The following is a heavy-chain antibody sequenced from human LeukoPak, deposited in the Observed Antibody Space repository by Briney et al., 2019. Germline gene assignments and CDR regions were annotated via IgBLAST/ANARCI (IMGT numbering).Heavy chain of an antibody. J-gene: IGHJ4*02. V-gene: IGHV4-59*01. CDR1: GGSTSSYY. CDR2: IYYSGST. Sequence: SETLSLTCTVSGGSTSSYYWSWIRQPPGKGLEWIGYIYYSGSTYYNPSLKSRVTISVDTSKNQFSLKLSSVTAADTAVYYCARDSSGYDTLDYWGQGTLVIVSS. CDR3: ARDSSGYDTLDY. D-gene: IGHD5-12*01.